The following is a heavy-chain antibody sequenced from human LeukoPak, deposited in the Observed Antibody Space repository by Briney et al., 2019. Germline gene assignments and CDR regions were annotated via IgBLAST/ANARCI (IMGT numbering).Heavy chain of an antibody. V-gene: IGHV1-46*01. J-gene: IGHJ3*02. CDR2: INPDGGNT. CDR3: ARTAAAADMPIRNAFDI. CDR1: GYTFTNSY. Sequence: GASVKVSCKASGYTFTNSYIHWVRQAPGQVLEWMGLINPDGGNTNYAQNFQGRVTMTRDMSTGTVYMELISLRSEDTAMYYCARTAAAADMPIRNAFDIWGQGTLVTVSS. D-gene: IGHD2-2*01.